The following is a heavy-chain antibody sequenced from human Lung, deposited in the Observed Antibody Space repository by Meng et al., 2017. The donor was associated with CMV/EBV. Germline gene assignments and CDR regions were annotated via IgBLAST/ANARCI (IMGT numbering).Heavy chain of an antibody. Sequence: SETLSLTCAVYGGSLNGYYWSWIRQPPGKGLEWIAEINYSGTTNYSPSLKSRVTISLHSSKNQFALNLNSVTFADTAVYYFARAYCTSTSCPEGYWGQGALVTVSS. D-gene: IGHD2-2*01. V-gene: IGHV4-34*01. CDR3: ARAYCTSTSCPEGY. CDR1: GGSLNGYY. J-gene: IGHJ4*02. CDR2: INYSGTT.